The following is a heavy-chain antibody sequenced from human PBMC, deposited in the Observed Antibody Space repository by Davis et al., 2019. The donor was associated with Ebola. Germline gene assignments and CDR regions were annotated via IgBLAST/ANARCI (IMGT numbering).Heavy chain of an antibody. V-gene: IGHV4-34*01. CDR3: ARGRRGYQLLSY. D-gene: IGHD2-2*01. CDR1: GGSFSGYY. Sequence: PGGSLRLSCAVYGGSFSGYYWSWIRQPPGKGLEWIGEINHSGSTNYNPSLKSRVTISVDTSKNQFSLKLSSVTAADTAVYYCARGRRGYQLLSYWGQGTLVTVSS. CDR2: INHSGST. J-gene: IGHJ4*02.